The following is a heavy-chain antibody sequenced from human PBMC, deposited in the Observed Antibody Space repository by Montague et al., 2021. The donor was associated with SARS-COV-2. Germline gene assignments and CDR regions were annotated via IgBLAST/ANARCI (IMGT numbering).Heavy chain of an antibody. CDR3: ARTYGSGRGFDL. J-gene: IGHJ2*01. Sequence: PALVKPTQTLTLTCTFSGFSLSTSGMCVCWIRQPPGKALEWLARFVWDDDTYYSTPLKTRLTISKDTTKNQVVLTMTNMDPVDTATYYCARTYGSGRGFDLWGRGTLVTVSS. CDR2: FVWDDDT. D-gene: IGHD3-10*01. V-gene: IGHV2-70*11. CDR1: GFSLSTSGMC.